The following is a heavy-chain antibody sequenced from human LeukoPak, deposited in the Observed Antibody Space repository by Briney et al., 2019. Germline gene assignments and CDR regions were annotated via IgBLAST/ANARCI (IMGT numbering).Heavy chain of an antibody. D-gene: IGHD3-10*01. Sequence: APVKVSCKVSGYTLTELSMHWVRQAPGKGLEWMGGFDPEDGETIYAQKFQGRVTMTEDTSTDTAYMELSSLRSEDTAVYYCATVNLLLWFGDQLGAFDIWGQGTMVTVSS. CDR3: ATVNLLLWFGDQLGAFDI. CDR1: GYTLTELS. CDR2: FDPEDGET. V-gene: IGHV1-24*01. J-gene: IGHJ3*02.